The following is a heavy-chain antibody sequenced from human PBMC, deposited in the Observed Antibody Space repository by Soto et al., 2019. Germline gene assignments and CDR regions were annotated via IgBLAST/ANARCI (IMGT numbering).Heavy chain of an antibody. CDR1: VFTIITYY. Sequence: SETLSLTCSFSVFTIITYYWSLILQPPGKGLEWIGYNYHSWTTNYNPSLKSRVTISVDTSRNQFSLLLTSVTAAYTAIYYCVREAYIGYGHEIDQWGKGTLVTVSS. J-gene: IGHJ4*02. CDR3: VREAYIGYGHEIDQ. D-gene: IGHD5-12*01. CDR2: NYHSWTT. V-gene: IGHV4-59*01.